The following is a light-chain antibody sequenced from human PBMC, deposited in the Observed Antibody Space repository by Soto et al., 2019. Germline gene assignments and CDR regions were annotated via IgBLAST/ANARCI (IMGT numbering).Light chain of an antibody. CDR1: SNDIGSYNL. V-gene: IGLV2-23*01. CDR3: CSYAGSRTYVI. CDR2: EGS. J-gene: IGLJ2*01. Sequence: QSALTQPASVSGSPGQSITISCTGTSNDIGSYNLVSWYQHHPGKAPRLIIYEGSKRPSGVSNRFSGSKSGNTASLTISGLQAEDEADYYCCSYAGSRTYVIFGGGTQLTVL.